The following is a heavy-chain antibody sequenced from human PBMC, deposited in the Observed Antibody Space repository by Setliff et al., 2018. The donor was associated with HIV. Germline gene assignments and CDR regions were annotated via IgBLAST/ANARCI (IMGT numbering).Heavy chain of an antibody. CDR3: ARIPYSSSSVY. Sequence: SETLSLTCTVSGGSISSGSYYWGWIRQPPGKGLEWIGSIYYSGSTYYNPSLKSRVTISVDTSKNQFSLKLSSVTAADTAVYYCARIPYSSSSVYWGQGTLVTVSS. V-gene: IGHV4-39*01. D-gene: IGHD6-6*01. CDR2: IYYSGST. J-gene: IGHJ4*02. CDR1: GGSISSGSYY.